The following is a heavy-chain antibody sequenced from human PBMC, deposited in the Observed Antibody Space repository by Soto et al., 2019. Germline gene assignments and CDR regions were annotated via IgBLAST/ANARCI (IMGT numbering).Heavy chain of an antibody. D-gene: IGHD3-10*01. J-gene: IGHJ4*02. CDR1: GFTFDHYA. V-gene: IGHV3-23*01. CDR3: ARDQGATMTRGVKQRSD. CDR2: ISSNGGTK. Sequence: LRLSCAASGFTFDHYAMTWVRQSEGKGMEWVSTISSNGGTKDYSDSVRGRFTVSRDYSKNILYLNRNSLRVDDTAIYFCARDQGATMTRGVKQRSDWGQGVLVTVSS.